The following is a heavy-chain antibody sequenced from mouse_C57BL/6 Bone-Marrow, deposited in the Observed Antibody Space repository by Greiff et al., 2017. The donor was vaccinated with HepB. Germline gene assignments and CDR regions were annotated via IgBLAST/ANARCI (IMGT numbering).Heavy chain of an antibody. Sequence: DVKLVESGGDLVKPGGSLKLSCAASGFTFSSYGMSWVRQTPDKRLEWVATISSGGSYTYYPDSVKGRFTISRDNAKNTLYLQMSSLKSEDTAMYYCARLRGYYYGSSYGYFDVWGTGTTVTVSS. J-gene: IGHJ1*03. D-gene: IGHD1-1*01. CDR3: ARLRGYYYGSSYGYFDV. CDR2: ISSGGSYT. CDR1: GFTFSSYG. V-gene: IGHV5-6*02.